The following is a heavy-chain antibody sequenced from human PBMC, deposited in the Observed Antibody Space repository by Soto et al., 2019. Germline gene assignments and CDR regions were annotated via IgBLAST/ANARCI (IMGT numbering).Heavy chain of an antibody. CDR3: ARYLYYGMHV. CDR1: GGTFSSYA. CDR2: VIPIFGTE. D-gene: IGHD3-9*01. Sequence: ASVKVSCKASGGTFSSYAISWVRQAPGQGLEWVGGVIPIFGTENYAQKFQGRVTITAAESTSTAYMELSSLRSEDTAVYYCARYLYYGMHVWGQGTTVTVSX. J-gene: IGHJ6*02. V-gene: IGHV1-69*01.